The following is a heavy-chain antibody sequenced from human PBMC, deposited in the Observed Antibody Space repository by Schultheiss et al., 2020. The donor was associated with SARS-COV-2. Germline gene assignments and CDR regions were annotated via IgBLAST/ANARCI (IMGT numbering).Heavy chain of an antibody. Sequence: SETLSLTCSVSGASVSTVNFYWAWIRLPPGKGLELIGYMRFAGSSNYNPPLKSRVSMSADTSKNHFSLRLSSVTAADTAVYYCARGVDTAMVLFQHWGQGTLVTVSS. CDR2: MRFAGSS. CDR1: GASVSTVNFY. J-gene: IGHJ1*01. V-gene: IGHV4-61*03. CDR3: ARGVDTAMVLFQH. D-gene: IGHD5-18*01.